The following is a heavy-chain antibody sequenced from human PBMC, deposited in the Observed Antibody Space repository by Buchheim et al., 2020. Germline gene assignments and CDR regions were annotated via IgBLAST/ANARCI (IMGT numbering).Heavy chain of an antibody. Sequence: QVQLVESGGGVVQPGRSLRLSCAASGFTFSSYGMHWVRQAPGKGLEWVAVISYDGSNKYYADSVKGRFTISRDNSKNTLYLQMDRLRPEDTAVYYCAGGRSHYYGMDVWGQGTT. J-gene: IGHJ6*02. CDR3: AGGRSHYYGMDV. CDR1: GFTFSSYG. CDR2: ISYDGSNK. V-gene: IGHV3-30*03. D-gene: IGHD3-3*01.